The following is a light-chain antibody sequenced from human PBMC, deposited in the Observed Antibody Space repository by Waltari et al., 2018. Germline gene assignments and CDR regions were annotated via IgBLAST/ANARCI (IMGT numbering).Light chain of an antibody. CDR2: GAS. Sequence: DTVMTQSPATLSVAPGGRATLSCRASQSLGTNLAWYQQKPGQAPRLLIYGASSRATGVPARFSGSGSGTDFTLTISSLQSEDFVVYYCQQYNNWPLYTFGQGTKLEI. CDR3: QQYNNWPLYT. J-gene: IGKJ2*01. V-gene: IGKV3-15*01. CDR1: QSLGTN.